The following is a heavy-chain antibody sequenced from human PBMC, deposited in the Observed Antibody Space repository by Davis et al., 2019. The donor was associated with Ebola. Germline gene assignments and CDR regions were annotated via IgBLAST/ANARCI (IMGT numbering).Heavy chain of an antibody. Sequence: GESLKISCAASGFTFSSYAMSWVRQAPGKGLEWVSAISGSGGSTYYADSVKGRFTISRDNAKNSLYLQMNSLRAEDTAVYYCARDRLQNYYDNSGDAFDIWGQGTMVTVSS. J-gene: IGHJ3*02. CDR2: ISGSGGST. CDR1: GFTFSSYA. CDR3: ARDRLQNYYDNSGDAFDI. D-gene: IGHD3-22*01. V-gene: IGHV3-23*01.